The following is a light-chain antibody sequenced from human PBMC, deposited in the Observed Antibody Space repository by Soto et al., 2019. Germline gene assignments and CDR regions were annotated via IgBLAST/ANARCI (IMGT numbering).Light chain of an antibody. CDR1: SSDVGGYNY. CDR3: CSFAGSYTVL. Sequence: QSALTQPPSVSGSPGQSVTVSCTGTSSDVGGYNYVSWYQQHPGKAPKLIIYDVNKRPSGVTDRFSGSKSGNTASLTISGLQPDDEADFYCCSFAGSYTVLFGGGTKLTVL. V-gene: IGLV2-11*01. CDR2: DVN. J-gene: IGLJ3*02.